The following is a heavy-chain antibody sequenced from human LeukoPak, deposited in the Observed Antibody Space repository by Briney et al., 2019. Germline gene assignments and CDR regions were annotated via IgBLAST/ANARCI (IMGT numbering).Heavy chain of an antibody. V-gene: IGHV1-8*01. CDR1: GYTFTSYD. J-gene: IGHJ2*01. CDR3: ARGHPYYYYDSSGYYYDWYFDL. D-gene: IGHD3-22*01. CDR2: MNPNRGNT. Sequence: ASVKVSCKASGYTFTSYDINWVRQATGQGLEWMGWMNPNRGNTGYAQKFQGRVTMTRNTSISTAYMELSSLRSEDTAVYYCARGHPYYYYDSSGYYYDWYFDLWGRGTLVTVSS.